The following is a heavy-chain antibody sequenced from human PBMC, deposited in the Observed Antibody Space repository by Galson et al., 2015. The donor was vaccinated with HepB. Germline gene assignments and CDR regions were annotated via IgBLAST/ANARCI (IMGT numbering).Heavy chain of an antibody. CDR1: GFTFSSYG. V-gene: IGHV3-30*18. D-gene: IGHD5-18*01. CDR2: ISYDGSNK. J-gene: IGHJ4*02. Sequence: SLRLSCAASGFTFSSYGMHWVRQAPGKGLEWVAVISYDGSNKYYADSVKGRFTISRDNSKNTLYLQMNSLRAEDTAVYYCAKDPGRRDTPYYYFDYWGQGTLVTVSS. CDR3: AKDPGRRDTPYYYFDY.